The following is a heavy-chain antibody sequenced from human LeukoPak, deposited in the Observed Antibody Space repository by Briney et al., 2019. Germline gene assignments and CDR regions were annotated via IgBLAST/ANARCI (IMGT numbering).Heavy chain of an antibody. V-gene: IGHV1-69*04. CDR3: ARESYDFWSGYAYSYYYYYMDV. Sequence: GASVKVSCKASGGTFGNYAISWVRQAPGQGLEWVGRIIPILSIIDYAQKFQGRVTITADKSTSTAYMELRSLRSDDTAVYYCARESYDFWSGYAYSYYYYYMDVWGKGTTVTVSS. CDR1: GGTFGNYA. CDR2: IIPILSII. J-gene: IGHJ6*03. D-gene: IGHD3-3*01.